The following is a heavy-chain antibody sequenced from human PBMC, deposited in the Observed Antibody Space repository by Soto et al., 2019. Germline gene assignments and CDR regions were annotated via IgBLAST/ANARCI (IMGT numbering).Heavy chain of an antibody. D-gene: IGHD3-10*01. Sequence: SETLSLTCTVSGGSISSSSYYWGWIRQPPGKGLEWIGSIYYSGSTYYNPSLKSRVTISVDTSKNLFSLKLSSVTAADTAVYYCARSGSGSYSLYYYYYYMDVWGKGTTVTVSS. V-gene: IGHV4-39*01. CDR2: IYYSGST. J-gene: IGHJ6*03. CDR3: ARSGSGSYSLYYYYYYMDV. CDR1: GGSISSSSYY.